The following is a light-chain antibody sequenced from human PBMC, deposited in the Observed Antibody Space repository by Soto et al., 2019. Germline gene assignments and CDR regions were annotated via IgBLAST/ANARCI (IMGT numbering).Light chain of an antibody. CDR3: AAWDDTVRSYV. V-gene: IGLV1-47*01. Sequence: QYVLTQPPSVSGTPGQRVTISCSGGISNIATNYVHLFQQLPGTAPKVLSNRDNQRPSGVPDRFSGSKSGTSASLAISGLRSEDEAEYYCAAWDDTVRSYVFGTGTKVTVL. J-gene: IGLJ1*01. CDR2: RDN. CDR1: ISNIATNY.